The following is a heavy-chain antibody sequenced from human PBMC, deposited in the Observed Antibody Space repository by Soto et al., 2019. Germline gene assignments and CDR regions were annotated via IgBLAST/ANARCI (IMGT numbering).Heavy chain of an antibody. D-gene: IGHD6-13*01. CDR1: GFTFTNYA. Sequence: PGGSLRLSCATSGFTFTNYAMNWVRQATGKGLEWVSTISGNGGTTYYADSVKGRFTISRDSSKNTVYLQMNSLRVVDTAVYYCVKPSLAAAALGSSDYWGRGTLVTVSS. CDR3: VKPSLAAAALGSSDY. V-gene: IGHV3-23*01. J-gene: IGHJ4*02. CDR2: ISGNGGTT.